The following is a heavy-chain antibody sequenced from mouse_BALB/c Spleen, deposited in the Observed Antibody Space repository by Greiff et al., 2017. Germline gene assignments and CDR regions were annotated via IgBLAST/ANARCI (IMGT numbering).Heavy chain of an antibody. CDR2: ISSGSSTI. CDR3: ARRRGSSYNYAMDY. CDR1: GFTFSSFG. J-gene: IGHJ4*01. D-gene: IGHD1-1*01. Sequence: EVKLVESGGGLVQPGGSRKLSCAASGFTFSSFGMHWVRQAPEKGLEWVAYISSGSSTIYYADTVKGRFTISRDNPKNTLFLQMTSLRSEDTAMYYCARRRGSSYNYAMDYWGQGTSVTVSS. V-gene: IGHV5-17*02.